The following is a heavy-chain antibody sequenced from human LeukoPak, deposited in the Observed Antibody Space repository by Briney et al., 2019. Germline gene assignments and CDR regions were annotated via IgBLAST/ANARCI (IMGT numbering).Heavy chain of an antibody. Sequence: PSETLSLTCTVPGGSISSYYWSWIRQPPGKGLEWIGYIYYSGSTNYNPSLKSRVTISVDTSKNQFSLKLSSVTAADTAVYYCAREVVPAASDYWGQGTLVTVSS. CDR3: AREVVPAASDY. CDR1: GGSISSYY. D-gene: IGHD2-2*01. V-gene: IGHV4-59*12. J-gene: IGHJ4*02. CDR2: IYYSGST.